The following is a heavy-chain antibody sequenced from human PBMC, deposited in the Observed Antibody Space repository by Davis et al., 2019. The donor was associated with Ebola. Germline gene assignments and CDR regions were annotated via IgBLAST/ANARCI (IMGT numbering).Heavy chain of an antibody. Sequence: ASVKVSCKASGDTFTRDYMHWVRQAPGQGLEWMGIIDPSGGSAKYAQKLQGRVTMTSDTSTSTVYMELSSLRSADTAVYFCARGTGGGYYFGYWGQGTLVTVSS. CDR1: GDTFTRDY. CDR3: ARGTGGGYYFGY. D-gene: IGHD3-3*01. J-gene: IGHJ4*02. V-gene: IGHV1-46*01. CDR2: IDPSGGSA.